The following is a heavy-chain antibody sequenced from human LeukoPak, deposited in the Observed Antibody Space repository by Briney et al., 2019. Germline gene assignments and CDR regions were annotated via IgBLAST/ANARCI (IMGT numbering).Heavy chain of an antibody. CDR2: ISGSGGNT. J-gene: IGHJ4*02. V-gene: IGHV3-23*01. CDR3: AKDMNTYHYDSSGYYDDY. CDR1: GFTFSSYA. D-gene: IGHD3-22*01. Sequence: GGSLRLSCAASGFTFSSYAMTWVRQAPGKGLEWVSAISGSGGNTYYADSVKGRFTISRDNSKNTLYLQMSSLRAEDTATYYCAKDMNTYHYDSSGYYDDYWGQGTLVTVSS.